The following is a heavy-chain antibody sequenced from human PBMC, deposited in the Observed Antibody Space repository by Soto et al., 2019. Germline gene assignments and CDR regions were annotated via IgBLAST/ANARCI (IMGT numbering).Heavy chain of an antibody. D-gene: IGHD3-10*01. J-gene: IGHJ4*02. CDR3: TRNQVKADY. CDR1: GFTFSSYW. Sequence: EVRLVESGGGLVQPGGSLRLSCAASGFTFSSYWMTWVRQAPGKGLEWVAKIKEDGSEQNYVDSVKGRFTISRDNAKSSLYLQMNSLRVDDTAMYYCTRNQVKADYWGQGTLVTVSS. CDR2: IKEDGSEQ. V-gene: IGHV3-7*01.